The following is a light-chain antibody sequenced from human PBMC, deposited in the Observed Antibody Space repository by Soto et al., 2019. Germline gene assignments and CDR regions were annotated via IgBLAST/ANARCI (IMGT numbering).Light chain of an antibody. Sequence: DIQMTQYPSTLSASVGDGVTITCRASQSVSNWLAWYQQKPGKAPKILIYKASSLESGVPSRFSGSGSGTEFTLTISSLQPDDFATYYCQHYNSYSEAFGQGSKA. V-gene: IGKV1-5*03. CDR3: QHYNSYSEA. CDR1: QSVSNW. CDR2: KAS. J-gene: IGKJ1*01.